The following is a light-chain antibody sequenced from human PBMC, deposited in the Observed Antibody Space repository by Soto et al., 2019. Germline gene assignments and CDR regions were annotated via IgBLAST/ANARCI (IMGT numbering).Light chain of an antibody. Sequence: QSVLTQPASVSGSPGQSITISCTWTSADVGTSNFVSWYQHHPGKAPRLIIYDVTDRPSGVSNRFSGSKSGDTASLTISGLQAEDEADYYCTSYRRGPLYVFGTGTKVTVL. CDR2: DVT. V-gene: IGLV2-14*03. CDR3: TSYRRGPLYV. CDR1: SADVGTSNF. J-gene: IGLJ1*01.